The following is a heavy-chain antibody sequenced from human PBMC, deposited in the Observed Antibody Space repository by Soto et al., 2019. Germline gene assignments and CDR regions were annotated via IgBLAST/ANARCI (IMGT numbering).Heavy chain of an antibody. CDR2: INHSGST. Sequence: QVQLQQWGAGLLKPSETLSLTCAVYGGSFTDYYWTWIRQPPGKGLEWIGEINHSGSTNYNPSLKNRVTISLDTSKNQFSLKVNSVTAADTAVYFCARVRARLLSHAFDFWGQGTLVTFSS. J-gene: IGHJ3*01. CDR3: ARVRARLLSHAFDF. V-gene: IGHV4-34*01. CDR1: GGSFTDYY. D-gene: IGHD3-16*02.